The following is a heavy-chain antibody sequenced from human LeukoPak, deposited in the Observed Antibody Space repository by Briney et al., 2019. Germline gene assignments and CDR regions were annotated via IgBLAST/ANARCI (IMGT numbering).Heavy chain of an antibody. J-gene: IGHJ4*02. V-gene: IGHV3-48*01. CDR2: ISSKSSTI. Sequence: GGSLRLSCAASGFTFSSYNMNWVRQAPGKGLEWVSYISSKSSTIYYADSVKGRFTISRDNAKNSLYLQMSSLRAEDTAVYYCARGSGGYYRDYWGQGTLVIVSS. CDR1: GFTFSSYN. D-gene: IGHD3-22*01. CDR3: ARGSGGYYRDY.